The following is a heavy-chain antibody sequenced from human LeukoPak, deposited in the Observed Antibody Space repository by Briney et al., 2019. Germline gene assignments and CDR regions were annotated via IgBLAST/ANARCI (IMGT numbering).Heavy chain of an antibody. CDR3: ARELTVTTFDY. V-gene: IGHV1-18*01. CDR1: GYTFASYG. Sequence: ASVKVSCKASGYTFASYGISWVRQAPGQGLEWMGWISAYNGTTNYAQKLQGRVTMTTDTSTSTAYMELRSLRSDDTAVYYCARELTVTTFDYWGQGTLVTVSS. CDR2: ISAYNGTT. J-gene: IGHJ4*02. D-gene: IGHD4-11*01.